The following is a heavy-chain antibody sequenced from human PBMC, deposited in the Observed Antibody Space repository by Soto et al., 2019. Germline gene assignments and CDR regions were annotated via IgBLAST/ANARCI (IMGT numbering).Heavy chain of an antibody. V-gene: IGHV4-4*07. J-gene: IGHJ4*02. Sequence: ETLSLTCSVSGSSVSSYYWSWFRQPVGKGLEWIGRIHSSGNLNYNPSLESRVTMSLDTSKNQFSLRLSSLTAADTALYLCARDVGKNYWGQGTRVTVSS. CDR2: IHSSGNL. CDR3: ARDVGKNY. CDR1: GSSVSSYY. D-gene: IGHD3-10*01.